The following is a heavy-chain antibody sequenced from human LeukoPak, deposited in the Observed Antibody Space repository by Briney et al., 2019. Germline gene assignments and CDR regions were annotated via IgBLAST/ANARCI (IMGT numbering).Heavy chain of an antibody. CDR3: ARDDYYYDSSGYAT. J-gene: IGHJ4*02. CDR1: GFTFSDYY. V-gene: IGHV3-11*01. D-gene: IGHD3-22*01. Sequence: GGSLRLSCAASGFTFSDYYMSWIRQAPGKGLEWVSYISSSGSTIYYADSVKGRFTISRDNAKNSLYLQMNSLRAEDTAVYYCARDDYYYDSSGYATWGQGTLVTVSS. CDR2: ISSSGSTI.